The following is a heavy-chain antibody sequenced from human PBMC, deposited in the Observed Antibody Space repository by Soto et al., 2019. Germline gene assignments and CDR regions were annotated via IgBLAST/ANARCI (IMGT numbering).Heavy chain of an antibody. V-gene: IGHV4-59*01. J-gene: IGHJ6*02. D-gene: IGHD3-3*01. CDR3: ARGSKSYDFWSGYPYYYYYGMDV. Sequence: XETLSLTCTVSVDSISSYYWSCIREPPGKGLEWIGYIYYSGSTNYNPSLKSRVTISVDTSKNQFSLKLSSVTAADTAVYYCARGSKSYDFWSGYPYYYYYGMDVWGQGTTVTFS. CDR2: IYYSGST. CDR1: VDSISSYY.